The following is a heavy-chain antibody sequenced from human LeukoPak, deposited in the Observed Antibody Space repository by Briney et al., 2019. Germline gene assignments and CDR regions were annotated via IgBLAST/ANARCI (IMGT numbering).Heavy chain of an antibody. Sequence: PGGSLRLSCAASGFTFSSYEMNWVRQAPGKGLEWVSYISSSGSTIYYADSVKGRFTISRDNAKNSLYLQMNSLRAEDTAVYYCARDTVLLWFGELDWGQGTLVTVSS. CDR2: ISSSGSTI. CDR3: ARDTVLLWFGELD. V-gene: IGHV3-48*03. J-gene: IGHJ4*02. CDR1: GFTFSSYE. D-gene: IGHD3-10*01.